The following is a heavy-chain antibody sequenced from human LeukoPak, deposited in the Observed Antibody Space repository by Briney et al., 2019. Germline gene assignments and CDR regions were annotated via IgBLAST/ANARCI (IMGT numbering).Heavy chain of an antibody. D-gene: IGHD4-17*01. CDR2: INPSGGST. J-gene: IGHJ3*02. V-gene: IGHV1-46*01. Sequence: ASVKVSCKASGYTFTSYYMHWVRQAPGQGLEWMGIINPSGGSTSYAQKFQGRVTMTRDTSTSTVYMELSSLRSEDTAVYYCAVTVTNPPRWNAFDIWGQGTMVTVSS. CDR1: GYTFTSYY. CDR3: AVTVTNPPRWNAFDI.